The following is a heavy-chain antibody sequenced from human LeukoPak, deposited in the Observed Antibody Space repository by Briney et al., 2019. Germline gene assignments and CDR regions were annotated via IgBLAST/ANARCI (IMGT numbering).Heavy chain of an antibody. J-gene: IGHJ4*02. CDR3: AKDPKQWLSKDYFDY. Sequence: PGGSLRLSCAASGFTFNIYDMNWVRQAPGKGLEWVSQINTDGDITDYADSVKGRFTISRDNSKNTLYLQMNSLRAEDTAVYYCAKDPKQWLSKDYFDYWGQGTLVTVSS. CDR1: GFTFNIYD. CDR2: INTDGDIT. V-gene: IGHV3-23*01. D-gene: IGHD6-19*01.